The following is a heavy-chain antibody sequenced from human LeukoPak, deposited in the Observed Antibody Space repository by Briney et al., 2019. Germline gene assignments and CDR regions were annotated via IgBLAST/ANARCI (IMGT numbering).Heavy chain of an antibody. D-gene: IGHD3-16*01. J-gene: IGHJ6*02. Sequence: GGSLRLSCAASGFTVSSNYMSWVRQAPGKGLEWVSVIYSGGSTYYADSVKGRFTISRHNSKNTLYLQMNSLRAEDTAVYYCANARGTGSRKYYYYGMDVWGQGTTVTVSS. CDR2: IYSGGST. CDR3: ANARGTGSRKYYYYGMDV. V-gene: IGHV3-53*01. CDR1: GFTVSSNY.